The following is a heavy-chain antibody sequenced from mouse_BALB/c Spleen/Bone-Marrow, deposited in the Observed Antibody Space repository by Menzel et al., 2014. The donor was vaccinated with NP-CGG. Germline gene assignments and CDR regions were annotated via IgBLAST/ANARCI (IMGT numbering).Heavy chain of an antibody. CDR2: IRNKANGYTT. V-gene: IGHV7-3*02. Sequence: DVMLVESGGGLVQPGGSLRLSCATSGFTFTAYYMSWVRQPPGKALEWLAFIRNKANGYTTEYSASVKGRFTISRDNSQSILYLQMNTLRAEDSASYYCARDMGLLRFGYWGHGATRTSAS. D-gene: IGHD1-1*01. J-gene: IGHJ2*01. CDR3: ARDMGLLRFGY. CDR1: GFTFTAYY.